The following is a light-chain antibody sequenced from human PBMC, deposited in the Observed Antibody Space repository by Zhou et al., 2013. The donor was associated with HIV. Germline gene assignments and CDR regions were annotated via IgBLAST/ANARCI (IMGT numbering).Light chain of an antibody. V-gene: IGKV3-15*01. CDR3: QQYNSWPT. CDR2: GAS. Sequence: IVLTQSPATLSVSPGERATLSCRASQSISRDLAWYQQKPGQAPKLLIYGASTRATGIPARFGGSGSGTEFTLTISSLQSEDFAVFYXQQYNSWPTFGQGTKVEIK. CDR1: QSISRD. J-gene: IGKJ1*01.